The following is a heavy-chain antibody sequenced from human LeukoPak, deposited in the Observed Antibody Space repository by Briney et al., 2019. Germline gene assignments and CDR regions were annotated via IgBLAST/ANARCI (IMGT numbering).Heavy chain of an antibody. CDR2: IWSDGTNR. CDR3: AKDAQRGFDYSNSLDK. D-gene: IGHD4-11*01. CDR1: GFTFSRYG. J-gene: IGHJ4*02. Sequence: GSLRLSCATSGFTFSRYGMHWVRQAPGKGLEWVAVIWSDGTNRYYGDPVKGRFTISRDNFQRTVYLQMDSLRAEDTAVYYCAKDAQRGFDYSNSLDKWGQGTLVTVSS. V-gene: IGHV3-33*06.